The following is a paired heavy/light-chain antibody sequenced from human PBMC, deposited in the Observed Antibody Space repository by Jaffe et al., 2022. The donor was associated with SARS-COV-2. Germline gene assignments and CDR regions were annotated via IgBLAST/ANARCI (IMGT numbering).Heavy chain of an antibody. D-gene: IGHD3-16*01. V-gene: IGHV3-9*01. CDR3: AKAGERSRRGLWGTYERRSDYSDN. J-gene: IGHJ4*02. Sequence: EVQLVESGGGLVQPGRSLRLSCAASGFTFGDYAMYWVRQAPGKGLEWVSGITWDSGSIDYADSVKGRFTISRDNAKNSLYLQMNSLRAEDTALYYCAKAGERSRRGLWGTYERRSDYSDNWGQGTLVTVSS. CDR2: ITWDSGSI. CDR1: GFTFGDYA.
Light chain of an antibody. CDR3: HQYNSWPT. V-gene: IGKV3-15*01. J-gene: IGKJ3*01. Sequence: EIVMTQSPATLSVSPGERATLSCRASQSVSSNLAWYQQKPGQAPRLLMYGASSRATGIPARFSGSGSGTEFTLTISSLQSEDFAVYYCHQYNSWPTFGPGTKVDIK. CDR2: GAS. CDR1: QSVSSN.